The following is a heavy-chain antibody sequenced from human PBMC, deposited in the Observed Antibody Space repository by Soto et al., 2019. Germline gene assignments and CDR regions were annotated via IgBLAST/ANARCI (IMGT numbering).Heavy chain of an antibody. CDR2: ISAYNGNT. CDR1: GYTFTSYG. J-gene: IGHJ6*03. Sequence: ASVKVSCKASGYTFTSYGISWVRQAPGQGLDWMGLISAYNGNTNYAQKLQGRVTMTTDTSTSTAYMELRSLRSDDTAVYYCARRRGDILTGYYNYYYMDVWGKGTTVTVSS. CDR3: ARRRGDILTGYYNYYYMDV. V-gene: IGHV1-18*01. D-gene: IGHD3-9*01.